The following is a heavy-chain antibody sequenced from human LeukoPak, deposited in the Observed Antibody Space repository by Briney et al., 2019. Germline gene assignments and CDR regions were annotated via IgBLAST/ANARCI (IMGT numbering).Heavy chain of an antibody. J-gene: IGHJ4*02. V-gene: IGHV3-21*01. CDR1: GFTFSSYS. CDR2: ISSSSSYI. CDR3: ARGPVSPSFPDY. D-gene: IGHD2-8*01. Sequence: PGGSLRLSCAASGFTFSSYSMNWVRQAPGKRLEWVSSISSSSSYIYYADSVKGRFTISRDNAKNSLYLQMNSLRAEDTAVYYCARGPVSPSFPDYWGQGTLVTVSS.